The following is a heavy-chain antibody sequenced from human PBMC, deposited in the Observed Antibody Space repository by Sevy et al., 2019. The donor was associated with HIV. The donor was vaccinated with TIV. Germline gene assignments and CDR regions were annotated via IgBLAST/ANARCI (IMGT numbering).Heavy chain of an antibody. CDR2: IRSKDYGGAT. CDR3: TRGYYHDSSGYSDY. J-gene: IGHJ4*01. D-gene: IGHD3-22*01. Sequence: GESLKISCTGSGFTFGDYAMSWFRQAPGMGLEWVGFIRSKDYGGATAYAASVKGRFTISRDDSKSIADLQMNSLKTEDTAVYYCTRGYYHDSSGYSDYWGQGTLVTVSS. CDR1: GFTFGDYA. V-gene: IGHV3-49*03.